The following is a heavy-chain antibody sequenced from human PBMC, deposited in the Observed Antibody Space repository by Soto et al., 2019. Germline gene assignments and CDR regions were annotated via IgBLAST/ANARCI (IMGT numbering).Heavy chain of an antibody. J-gene: IGHJ4*02. Sequence: QVQLVQSGAEEKKPGASVKVSCKASGYTSTSYAMHWVRQAPGQRLEWMGWINAGNGNTKYSQKFQGRVTITRDTSASKANMELSSMRSEDTAVYYCASSSVVVTALDYWGPGTLVTVSS. CDR3: ASSSVVVTALDY. D-gene: IGHD2-21*02. CDR2: INAGNGNT. CDR1: GYTSTSYA. V-gene: IGHV1-3*05.